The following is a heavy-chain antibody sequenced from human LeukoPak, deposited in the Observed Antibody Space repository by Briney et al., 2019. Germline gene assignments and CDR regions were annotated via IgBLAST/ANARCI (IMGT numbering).Heavy chain of an antibody. CDR3: ARGPSYFQH. CDR2: TYYRSKWYK. Sequence: SQTLSLTCAISGDTVSSNSATWNWIRQSPSRGLEWLGRTYYRSKWYKYYAVSVKGRITINPDTSKNQFSLQLNSVTPEDTAVYYCARGPSYFQHWGQGTLVTISS. CDR1: GDTVSSNSAT. V-gene: IGHV6-1*01. J-gene: IGHJ1*01.